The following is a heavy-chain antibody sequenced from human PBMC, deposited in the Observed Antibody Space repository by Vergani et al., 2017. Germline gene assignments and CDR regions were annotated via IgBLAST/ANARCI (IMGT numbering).Heavy chain of an antibody. CDR1: GYTFTSYY. CDR2: INPSGGST. Sequence: QVQLVQSGAEVKKPGASVKVSCKASGYTFTSYYMHWVRQAPGQGLEWMGIINPSGGSTSYAQKFQGRVTMTRDTSTSTVYMELSSLRSEDTAVYYCARGLTPRTRIVVVMTDAFDIWGQGTMVTVSS. J-gene: IGHJ3*02. CDR3: ARGLTPRTRIVVVMTDAFDI. V-gene: IGHV1-46*01. D-gene: IGHD3-22*01.